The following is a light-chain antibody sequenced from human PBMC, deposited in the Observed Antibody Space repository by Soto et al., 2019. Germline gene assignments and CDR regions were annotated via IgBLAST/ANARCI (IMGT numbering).Light chain of an antibody. CDR2: KAS. CDR3: QQYNSYSLT. J-gene: IGKJ4*01. V-gene: IGKV1-5*03. CDR1: QSISSW. Sequence: DIQMTQSPSTLSASIGDRVTITCRASQSISSWLAWYQQKPGKAPKLLMYKASTLESGVPSRFSGSGSGTEFTLTISSLQSDDAATYYCQQYNSYSLTFGGGTRWIS.